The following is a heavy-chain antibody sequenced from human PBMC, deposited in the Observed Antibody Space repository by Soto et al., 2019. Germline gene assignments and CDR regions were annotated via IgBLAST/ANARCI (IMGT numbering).Heavy chain of an antibody. CDR1: GFTFTTSI. Sequence: GGSLRLSCAASGFTFTTSIMAWVRQAPGKGLEWISYISGSGGTIHYADSVKGRFTISRDNAKSSVFLQMNGLRDEDTAVYYCGRVKGKLLAEAYFDPWGRGALVT. J-gene: IGHJ5*02. CDR2: ISGSGGTI. D-gene: IGHD3-9*01. V-gene: IGHV3-48*02. CDR3: GRVKGKLLAEAYFDP.